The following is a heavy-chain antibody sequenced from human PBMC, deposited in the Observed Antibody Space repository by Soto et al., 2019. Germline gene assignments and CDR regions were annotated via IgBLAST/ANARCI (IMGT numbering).Heavy chain of an antibody. D-gene: IGHD7-27*01. V-gene: IGHV1-69*01. CDR2: IIPIYGTT. Sequence: QVQLVQSGAEVKSHGSSVKVSCKTSGGTFSNDAISWVRQAPGQGLEWMGGIIPIYGTTHYGQKFQDRLKLTADESTGTAYMELSSLRSDETGVYYCARDGMGTIVGGMDVWGQGTTVTVSS. J-gene: IGHJ6*02. CDR1: GGTFSNDA. CDR3: ARDGMGTIVGGMDV.